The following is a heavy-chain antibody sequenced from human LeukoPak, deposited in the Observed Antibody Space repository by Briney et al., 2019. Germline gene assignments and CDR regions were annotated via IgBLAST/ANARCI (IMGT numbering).Heavy chain of an antibody. Sequence: SETLSLTCTVSGGPISSFYWSWIRQPPGKGLEWIGYIYDSGSTNYNPSLKSRVTISVDTSKNQFSLKLSSVTAADTAVYYCARAWGSWYPTRNNWFDPWGQGTLVTVSS. CDR1: GGPISSFY. CDR3: ARAWGSWYPTRNNWFDP. CDR2: IYDSGST. V-gene: IGHV4-59*01. D-gene: IGHD6-13*01. J-gene: IGHJ5*02.